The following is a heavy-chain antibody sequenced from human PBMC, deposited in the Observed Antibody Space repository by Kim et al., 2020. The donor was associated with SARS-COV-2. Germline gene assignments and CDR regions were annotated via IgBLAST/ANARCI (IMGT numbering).Heavy chain of an antibody. J-gene: IGHJ5*02. V-gene: IGHV4-31*02. CDR3: ARDYDSSGYYDT. Sequence: DHSPDLKGRLTLSVDTSKHQFSLNLSSVTAADTAVYYCARDYDSSGYYDTWGQGTLVTVSS. D-gene: IGHD3-22*01.